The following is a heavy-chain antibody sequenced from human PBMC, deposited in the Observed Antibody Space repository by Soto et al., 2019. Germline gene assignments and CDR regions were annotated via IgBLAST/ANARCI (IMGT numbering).Heavy chain of an antibody. V-gene: IGHV3-9*01. J-gene: IGHJ3*02. CDR1: GFTFDGYA. Sequence: GGSLRLSCAASGFTFDGYAMHWVRQAPGKGLEWVSGISWNSGSIGYADSVKGRFTISRDNAKNSLYLQMNSLRAEDTALYYCAKVGGYSSGWYSQDAFDIWGQGTMVTVSS. D-gene: IGHD6-19*01. CDR3: AKVGGYSSGWYSQDAFDI. CDR2: ISWNSGSI.